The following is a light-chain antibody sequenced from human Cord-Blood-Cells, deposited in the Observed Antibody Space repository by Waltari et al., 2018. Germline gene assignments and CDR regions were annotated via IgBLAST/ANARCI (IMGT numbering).Light chain of an antibody. CDR2: KDS. V-gene: IGLV3-16*01. Sequence: SYELTQPPSVSVSLGQMARITCSGEALPTKYAYWYQQKPGQFPVLVIYKDSERPSGIPERISGSSSGTIVTLTISGVQAEDEADYYCLSADSSGTYYVFGTGTKVTVL. J-gene: IGLJ1*01. CDR1: ALPTKY. CDR3: LSADSSGTYYV.